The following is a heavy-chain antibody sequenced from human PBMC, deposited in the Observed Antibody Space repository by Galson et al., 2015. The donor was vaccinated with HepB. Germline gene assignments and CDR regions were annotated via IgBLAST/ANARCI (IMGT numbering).Heavy chain of an antibody. J-gene: IGHJ6*02. CDR1: GFTFSSYA. CDR2: ISYDGSNK. Sequence: SLRLSCAASGFTFSSYAMHWVRQAPGKGLEWVAVISYDGSNKYYADSVKGRFTISRDNSKNTLYLQMNSLRAEDTAVYYCARDMITFWAVIPHARQGYYYYGMDVWGQGTTVTVSS. V-gene: IGHV3-30-3*01. D-gene: IGHD3-16*02. CDR3: ARDMITFWAVIPHARQGYYYYGMDV.